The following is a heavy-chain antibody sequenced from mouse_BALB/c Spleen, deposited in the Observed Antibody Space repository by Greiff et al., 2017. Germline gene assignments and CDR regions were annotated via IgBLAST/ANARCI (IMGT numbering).Heavy chain of an antibody. V-gene: IGHV2-9*02. J-gene: IGHJ4*01. Sequence: VQLVESGPGLVAPSQSLSITCTVSGFSLTSYGVHWVRQPPGKGLEWLGVIWAGGSTNYNSALMSRLSISKDNSKSQVFLKMNSLQTDDTAMYYCAREGTTVDYAMDYWGQGTSVTVSS. D-gene: IGHD1-1*01. CDR2: IWAGGST. CDR3: AREGTTVDYAMDY. CDR1: GFSLTSYG.